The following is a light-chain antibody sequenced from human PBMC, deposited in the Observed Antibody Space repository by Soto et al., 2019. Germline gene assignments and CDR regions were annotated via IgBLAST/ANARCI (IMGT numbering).Light chain of an antibody. V-gene: IGKV3-11*01. CDR1: QSVDTY. J-gene: IGKJ3*01. Sequence: EVVLTQSLATLSLSPGERATLSCRASQSVDTYLAWYQQKPGQPPRLLIYDASNRATGIPARFSGSGSGTDFTLTITTLEPEDFAVYYCQQRSNWPPWTFGPGTKV. CDR2: DAS. CDR3: QQRSNWPPWT.